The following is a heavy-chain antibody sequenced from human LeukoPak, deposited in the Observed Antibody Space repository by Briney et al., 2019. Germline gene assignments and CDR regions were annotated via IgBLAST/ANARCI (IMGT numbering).Heavy chain of an antibody. V-gene: IGHV4-61*02. J-gene: IGHJ3*02. CDR1: GGSISSGSYY. CDR2: IYTSGST. Sequence: SQTLSLTCTVSGGSISSGSYYWSWIRQPAGKGLEWIGRIYTSGSTNYNPSLKSRVTISVDTSKNQFSLKLSSVTAADTAMYFCARDINGPLGGGAFDIWGQGTMVTVSS. CDR3: ARDINGPLGGGAFDI. D-gene: IGHD3-16*01.